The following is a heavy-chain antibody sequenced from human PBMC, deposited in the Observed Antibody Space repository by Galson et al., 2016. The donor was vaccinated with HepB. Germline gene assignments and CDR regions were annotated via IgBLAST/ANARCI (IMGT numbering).Heavy chain of an antibody. CDR2: IWYDGITK. CDR3: ARDLLELGLLGNY. J-gene: IGHJ4*02. Sequence: SLRLSCAASGFTFSSYGVHWVRQAPGKGLEWVAVIWYDGITKYYADSVKGRFTISRDNSKNTLYLQMNSLRAEDTAVYFCARDLLELGLLGNYWGQGTLVTVSS. CDR1: GFTFSSYG. D-gene: IGHD1-1*01. V-gene: IGHV3-33*01.